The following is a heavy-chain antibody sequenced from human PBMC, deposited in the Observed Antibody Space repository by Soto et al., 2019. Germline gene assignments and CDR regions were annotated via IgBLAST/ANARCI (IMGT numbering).Heavy chain of an antibody. V-gene: IGHV4-34*01. CDR2: INHSGST. D-gene: IGHD3-10*01. Sequence: QVQLQQWGAGLLKPSETLSLTCAVYGGSFSGYSWSWIRQPPGKGLEWIGEINHSGSTNYNPSLKSRVTLSVDTSNNQLSLKLSSVSAADTDVYYWARRPASTRGYFDYWGQGTLVTVSS. J-gene: IGHJ4*02. CDR1: GGSFSGYS. CDR3: ARRPASTRGYFDY.